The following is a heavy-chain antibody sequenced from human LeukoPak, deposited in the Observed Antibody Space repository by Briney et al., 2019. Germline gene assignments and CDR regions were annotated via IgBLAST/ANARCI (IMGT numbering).Heavy chain of an antibody. Sequence: ASVKVSCKASGFTFTTYFMHWVRQAPGQGLEWMGWINPYSGATNSAQKFQGRVTMTRDTSTSTAYMELSMLTSDDTAVYYCGRATYTSIWFHDAFDIWGQGTMVTVSS. D-gene: IGHD6-13*01. CDR2: INPYSGAT. CDR1: GFTFTTYF. V-gene: IGHV1-2*02. CDR3: GRATYTSIWFHDAFDI. J-gene: IGHJ3*02.